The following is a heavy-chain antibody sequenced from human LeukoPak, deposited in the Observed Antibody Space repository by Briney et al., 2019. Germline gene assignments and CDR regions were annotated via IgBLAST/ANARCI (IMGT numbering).Heavy chain of an antibody. Sequence: QAGGSLRLSCAASGFTFSSYDTHWVRQAPGKGLEWVSGISWNSGSIGYADSVKGRFTISRDNAKNSLYLQMNSLRAEDMALYYCAKGLGAARGTNAFDIWGQGTMVTVSS. J-gene: IGHJ3*02. CDR2: ISWNSGSI. CDR3: AKGLGAARGTNAFDI. CDR1: GFTFSSYD. D-gene: IGHD6-6*01. V-gene: IGHV3-9*03.